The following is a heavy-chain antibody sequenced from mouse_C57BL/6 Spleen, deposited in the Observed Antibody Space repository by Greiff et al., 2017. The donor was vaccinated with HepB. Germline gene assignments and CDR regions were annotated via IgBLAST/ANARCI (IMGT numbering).Heavy chain of an antibody. CDR2: IDPSDSET. Sequence: QVQLKQSGAELVRPGSSVKLSCKASGYTFTSYWMHWVKQRPIQGLEWIGNIDPSDSETHYNQKFKDKATLTVDKSSSTAYMQLSSLTSEDSAVYYCARDYEDAMDYWGQRTSVTVSS. V-gene: IGHV1-52*01. J-gene: IGHJ4*01. CDR1: GYTFTSYW. CDR3: ARDYEDAMDY. D-gene: IGHD2-4*01.